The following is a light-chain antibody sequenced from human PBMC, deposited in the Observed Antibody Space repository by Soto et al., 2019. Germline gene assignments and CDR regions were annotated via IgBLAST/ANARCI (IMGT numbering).Light chain of an antibody. J-gene: IGKJ4*01. CDR3: PQPSNWPQIT. CDR2: DAS. V-gene: IGKV3-11*01. Sequence: EIVLTQSPATLSLSPGERATLSCRASQSVSKYLAWYQQKPGQAPRLLIHDASNRATGIPARFSGSGSGTDFTLTISSLDPQDFGAYYCPQPSNWPQITFGGGTKVEIK. CDR1: QSVSKY.